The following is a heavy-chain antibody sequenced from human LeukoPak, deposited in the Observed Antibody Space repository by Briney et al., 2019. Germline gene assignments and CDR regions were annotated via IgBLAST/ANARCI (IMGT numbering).Heavy chain of an antibody. J-gene: IGHJ4*02. CDR1: GYSISNDYY. V-gene: IGHV4-38-2*01. D-gene: IGHD3-22*01. CDR2: IYHSGGS. CDR3: ARGGYYYDSSGSYYFDY. Sequence: PSDTLSLTCVVSGYSISNDYYWGWIRHPPGKGLECIRKIYHSGGSYYNPSLKSRVTILVDTSKNQFSLKLSSVTAADTAVYYCARGGYYYDSSGSYYFDYWGQGTLVTVSS.